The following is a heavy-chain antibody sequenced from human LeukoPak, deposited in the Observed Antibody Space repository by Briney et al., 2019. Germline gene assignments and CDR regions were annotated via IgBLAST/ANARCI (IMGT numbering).Heavy chain of an antibody. Sequence: GGSLRLSCAASGFTVSSNYINWVRQAPGKGLEWVAHINPDGRDTYYVDSVKGRFTISRDNAQNSMYLQMNSLRVEDTAVYYCTSWGDTTAEYFQRWGQGTLVTVSS. CDR1: GFTVSSNY. J-gene: IGHJ1*01. V-gene: IGHV3-7*01. CDR2: INPDGRDT. D-gene: IGHD2-21*02. CDR3: TSWGDTTAEYFQR.